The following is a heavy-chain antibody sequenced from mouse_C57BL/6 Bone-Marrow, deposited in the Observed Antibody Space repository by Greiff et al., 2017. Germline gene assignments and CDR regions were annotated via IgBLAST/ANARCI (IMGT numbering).Heavy chain of an antibody. CDR1: GYTFTSYW. CDR3: ARKGNYPYAMDY. J-gene: IGHJ4*01. D-gene: IGHD2-1*01. V-gene: IGHV1-53*01. CDR2: INPSNGGT. Sequence: QVHVKQPGTELVKPGASVKLSCKASGYTFTSYWMHWVKQRPGQGLEWIGNINPSNGGTNYNEKFKSKATLTVDKSSSTAYMQLSSLTSEDSAVYYCARKGNYPYAMDYWGQGTSVTVSS.